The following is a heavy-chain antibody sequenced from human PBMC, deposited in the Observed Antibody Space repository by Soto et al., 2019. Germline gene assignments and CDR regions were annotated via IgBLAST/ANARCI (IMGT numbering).Heavy chain of an antibody. CDR3: ARDSPVLLWFGVNWFDP. D-gene: IGHD3-10*01. V-gene: IGHV4-34*01. J-gene: IGHJ5*02. Sequence: SETLSLTCTVSGGSISSYYWSWIRQPPGKGLEWIGEINHSGSTNYNPSLKSRVTISVDTSKNQFSLKLSSVTAADTAVYYCARDSPVLLWFGVNWFDPWGQGTLVTV. CDR2: INHSGST. CDR1: GGSISSYY.